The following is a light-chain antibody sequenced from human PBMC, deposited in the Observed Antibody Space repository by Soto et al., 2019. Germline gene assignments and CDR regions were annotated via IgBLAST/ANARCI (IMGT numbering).Light chain of an antibody. CDR1: QSVSNSY. J-gene: IGKJ4*01. V-gene: IGKV3-20*01. CDR2: GAS. CDR3: QQYSRSPLT. Sequence: EILLTQSPGTLSLSPGERATLSCRASQSVSNSYLAWYQQKPGQAPRLLIYGASSRATGTPDRFSGSGSGTDFTLTISRLEPEDFAVYYSQQYSRSPLTFGGGTKVEIK.